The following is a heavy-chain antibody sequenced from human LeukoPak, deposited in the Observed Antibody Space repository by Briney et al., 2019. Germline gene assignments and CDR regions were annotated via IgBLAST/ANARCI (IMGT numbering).Heavy chain of an antibody. CDR2: IIPILGIA. D-gene: IGHD1-26*01. J-gene: IGHJ5*02. CDR1: GGTFSSYA. CDR3: ARDPGGSYSNWFDP. Sequence: AASVKVCCKASGGTFSSYAISWVRQAPGQGLEWMGRIIPILGIANYAQKFQGRVTITADKSTSTAYMELSSLRSEDTAVYYCARDPGGSYSNWFDPWGQGTLVTVSS. V-gene: IGHV1-69*04.